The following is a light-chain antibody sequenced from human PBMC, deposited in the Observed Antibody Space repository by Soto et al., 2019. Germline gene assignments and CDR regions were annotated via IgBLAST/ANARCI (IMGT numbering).Light chain of an antibody. Sequence: IVVTQSPDTLSLSPGERATLSWRASQSVSSSYLAWYQQKPGQAPRLLIYDASSRATGIPDRFSGSGSGTDFTLTISRLEPEDFAVYYCQQYCSSPSCGGGTKGDI. CDR1: QSVSSSY. CDR3: QQYCSSPS. CDR2: DAS. J-gene: IGKJ4*01. V-gene: IGKV3-20*01.